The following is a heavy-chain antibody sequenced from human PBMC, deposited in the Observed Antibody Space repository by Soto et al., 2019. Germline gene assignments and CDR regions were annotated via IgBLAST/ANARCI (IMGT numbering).Heavy chain of an antibody. J-gene: IGHJ4*02. V-gene: IGHV1-69*02. D-gene: IGHD6-19*01. CDR1: GGTFSSYT. Sequence: SVKVSCKASGGTFSSYTISWVRQAPGQGLEWMGRIIPILGIANYAQKFQGRVTITADKSTSTAYMELSSLRSEDTAVYYCASTAIAVAGNQDYWGQGTLVTVSS. CDR2: IIPILGIA. CDR3: ASTAIAVAGNQDY.